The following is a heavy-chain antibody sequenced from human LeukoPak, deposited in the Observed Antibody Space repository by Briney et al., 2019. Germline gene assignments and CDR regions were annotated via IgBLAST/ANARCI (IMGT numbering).Heavy chain of an antibody. D-gene: IGHD1-1*01. CDR2: INTYNGNT. Sequence: ASVKVSCKASGYTFSSYGFSWVRQAPGQGLEWMGWINTYNGNTNYAQNLQGRVAMTTDTSTSTAYMELRSLRSDDTAVYYCARRQGTTLNFDYWGQGTLVTVSS. CDR3: ARRQGTTLNFDY. CDR1: GYTFSSYG. J-gene: IGHJ4*02. V-gene: IGHV1-18*01.